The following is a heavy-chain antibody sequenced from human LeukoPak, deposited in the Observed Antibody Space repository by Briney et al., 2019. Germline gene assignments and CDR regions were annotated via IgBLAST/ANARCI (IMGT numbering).Heavy chain of an antibody. J-gene: IGHJ4*02. V-gene: IGHV1-3*01. D-gene: IGHD5-18*01. CDR3: ARWIQLWRYFDY. Sequence: GASVKVSCKASGYTFTSYAMHWVRQAPGQRLEWMGWINAGNDNTKYSQKFQGRVTITRDTSASTAYMELSSLRSEDTAVYYCARWIQLWRYFDYWGQGTLVTVSS. CDR2: INAGNDNT. CDR1: GYTFTSYA.